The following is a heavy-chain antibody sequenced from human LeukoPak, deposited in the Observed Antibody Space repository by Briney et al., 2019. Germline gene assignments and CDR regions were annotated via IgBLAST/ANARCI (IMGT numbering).Heavy chain of an antibody. CDR3: ARDAATSVGMPHY. V-gene: IGHV3-33*01. CDR1: GXTFSSYG. Sequence: GGSLRLSCVASGXTFSSYGMHWVRQAPGKGLEWVEINWSDGSTKYYVGCVKGRFTISRDSSKSTLYLQMNSLRAEDTAVYYCARDAATSVGMPHYWGQGTVVTVSS. CDR2: NWSDGSTK. J-gene: IGHJ4*02. D-gene: IGHD2-2*01.